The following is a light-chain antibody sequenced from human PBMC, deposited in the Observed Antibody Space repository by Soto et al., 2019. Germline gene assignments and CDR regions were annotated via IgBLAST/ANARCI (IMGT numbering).Light chain of an antibody. J-gene: IGLJ3*02. CDR3: QSTDSSGTYWV. V-gene: IGLV3-25*03. CDR1: ALPKQY. Sequence: SYELTQPPSVSVSPGQSARITCTGDALPKQYAYWYQQKPGHAPVVVIYKDTERPSGIPERFSSSSSGTTVTLTISGVQAEDEADYYCQSTDSSGTYWVFGGGTKVTVL. CDR2: KDT.